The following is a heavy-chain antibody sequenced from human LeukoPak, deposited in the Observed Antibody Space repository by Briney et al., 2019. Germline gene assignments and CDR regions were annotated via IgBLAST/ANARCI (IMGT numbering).Heavy chain of an antibody. Sequence: GGSLRLSCAASAFTFSDYGMSWVRQAPGKGLEWVSTISGRGGGTYYADSVKGRFTISRDNSKNTLYLQMNSLRAEDTAVYYCAKQGRDWLRDYYYYMDVWGKGTTVIISS. CDR3: AKQGRDWLRDYYYYMDV. CDR2: ISGRGGGT. J-gene: IGHJ6*03. CDR1: AFTFSDYG. V-gene: IGHV3-23*01. D-gene: IGHD3-9*01.